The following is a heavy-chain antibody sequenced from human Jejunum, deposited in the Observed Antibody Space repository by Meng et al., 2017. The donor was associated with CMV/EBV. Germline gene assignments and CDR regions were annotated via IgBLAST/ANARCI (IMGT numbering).Heavy chain of an antibody. CDR3: AKRDYSGSSPLYFFDY. D-gene: IGHD1-26*01. J-gene: IGHJ4*02. V-gene: IGHV3-23*01. Sequence: YAFLLCPVGWVRQYPGKGLEWVSRINSGGGRTYYADSVNGQFTISRDNSKNTLYVQMPRLNAEDTAIYYCAKRDYSGSSPLYFFDYWGQGNLVTVSS. CDR1: YAFLLCP. CDR2: INSGGGRT.